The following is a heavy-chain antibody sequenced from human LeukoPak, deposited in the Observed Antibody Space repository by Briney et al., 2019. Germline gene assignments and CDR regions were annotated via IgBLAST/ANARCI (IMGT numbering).Heavy chain of an antibody. J-gene: IGHJ5*02. V-gene: IGHV4-31*03. CDR2: IYYSGST. D-gene: IGHD3-10*01. Sequence: SQTLSLTCTVSGGSISSGGYYWSWIRQHPGKGLEWIGYIYYSGSTYYYPSLKSRVTISVDTSKNQFSLKLSSVTAADTAVYYCARGPMVRGVYYFDPWGQGTLVTVSS. CDR3: ARGPMVRGVYYFDP. CDR1: GGSISSGGYY.